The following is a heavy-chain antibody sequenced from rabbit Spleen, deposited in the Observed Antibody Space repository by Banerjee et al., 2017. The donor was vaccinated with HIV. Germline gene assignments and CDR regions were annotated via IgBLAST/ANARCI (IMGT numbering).Heavy chain of an antibody. Sequence: QEQLEESGGGLVQPGGSLTLSCKASGFDFSRYGVSWVRQAPGKGLEWIGYIDPGFGSTYYASWVNGRFTISRQNAQNTLYLQLNSLTAADTATYFCARDTGSSFSSYGMDLWGPGTLVTVS. CDR3: ARDTGSSFSSYGMDL. J-gene: IGHJ6*01. V-gene: IGHV1S47*01. D-gene: IGHD8-1*01. CDR2: IDPGFGST. CDR1: GFDFSRYG.